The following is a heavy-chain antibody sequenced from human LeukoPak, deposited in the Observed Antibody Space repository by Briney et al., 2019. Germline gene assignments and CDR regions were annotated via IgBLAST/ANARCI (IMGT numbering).Heavy chain of an antibody. D-gene: IGHD3-16*01. CDR3: ARDHRGGDMAYFDY. CDR1: GFTVSSNY. V-gene: IGHV3-53*01. Sequence: GGSLRLSCAASGFTVSSNYMSWVRQAPGKGLEWVSVIYSGGSTYYADSVKGRFTISRDNSKNTLYLQMNSLRAEGTAVYYCARDHRGGDMAYFDYWGQGTLVTVSS. J-gene: IGHJ4*02. CDR2: IYSGGST.